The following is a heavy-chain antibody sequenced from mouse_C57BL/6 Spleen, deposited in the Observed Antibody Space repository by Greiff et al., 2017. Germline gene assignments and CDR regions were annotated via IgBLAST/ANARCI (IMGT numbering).Heavy chain of an antibody. CDR2: ISDGGSYT. Sequence: EVKLVESGGGLVKPGGSLKLSCAASGFTFSSYAMSWVRQTPEKRLEWVATISDGGSYTYYPDNVKGRFTISRDNAKNNRYLQMSHLKSEDTAMYYCARRWDGGFAYWGQGTLVTVSA. D-gene: IGHD4-1*01. CDR1: GFTFSSYA. V-gene: IGHV5-4*03. J-gene: IGHJ3*01. CDR3: ARRWDGGFAY.